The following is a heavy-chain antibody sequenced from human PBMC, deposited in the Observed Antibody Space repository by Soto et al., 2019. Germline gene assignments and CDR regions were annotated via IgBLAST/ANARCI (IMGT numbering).Heavy chain of an antibody. D-gene: IGHD1-26*01. CDR1: GGSVSSGSYY. V-gene: IGHV4-61*01. Sequence: LSLTCTVSGGSVSSGSYYWSWIRQPPGKGLEWIGYIYYSGSTNYNPSLKSRVTISVDPSKNQFSLKLSSVTAADTAVYYCASGKGSCLANWFDPWGQGTLVTVYS. CDR2: IYYSGST. CDR3: ASGKGSCLANWFDP. J-gene: IGHJ5*02.